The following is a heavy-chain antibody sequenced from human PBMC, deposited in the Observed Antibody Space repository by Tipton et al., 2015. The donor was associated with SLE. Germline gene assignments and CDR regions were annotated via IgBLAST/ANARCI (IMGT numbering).Heavy chain of an antibody. CDR2: INHSGST. V-gene: IGHV4-34*01. Sequence: TLSLTCAVYGGSFSGYYWSWILQPPGKGLEWIGDINHSGSTHYNPSLKSRVTISVDTSKNQFSLKLSSVTAADTAVYYCAHSTILGVVPHGWFDPCGQGTLVTVSS. J-gene: IGHJ5*02. CDR1: GGSFSGYY. CDR3: AHSTILGVVPHGWFDP. D-gene: IGHD3-3*01.